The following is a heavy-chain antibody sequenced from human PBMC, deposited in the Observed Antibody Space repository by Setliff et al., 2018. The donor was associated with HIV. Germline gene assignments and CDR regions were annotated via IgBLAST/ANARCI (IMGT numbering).Heavy chain of an antibody. J-gene: IGHJ4*02. V-gene: IGHV1-2*02. CDR2: INPHTGVT. Sequence: ASVKVSCKASGGTFSNHGISWVRQAPGQGLEWMGNINPHTGVTKYAEKFQGRVTMTRDTSINTAYMELSRLTSDDTAVYYCARAPPDYWGQGTLVTVSS. CDR1: GGTFSNHG. CDR3: ARAPPDY.